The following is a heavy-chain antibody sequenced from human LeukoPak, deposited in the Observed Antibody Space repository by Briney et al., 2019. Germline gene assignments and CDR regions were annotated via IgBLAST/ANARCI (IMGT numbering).Heavy chain of an antibody. CDR3: AKAPVGSYSPIDY. Sequence: GGSLSLSCAVSVFTFCSYAMRGVPGAPGGGVECVSAISSSDGGTYYADSVRGRFPISREHSKITLSLHMNRLRPGNRAVFYFAKAPVGSYSPIDYSGEGSLVTAS. CDR1: VFTFCSYA. D-gene: IGHD3-10*01. V-gene: IGHV3-23*01. CDR2: ISSSDGGT. J-gene: IGHJ4*02.